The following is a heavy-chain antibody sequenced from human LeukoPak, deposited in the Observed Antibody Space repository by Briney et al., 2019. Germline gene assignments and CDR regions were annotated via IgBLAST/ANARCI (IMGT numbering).Heavy chain of an antibody. J-gene: IGHJ4*02. CDR3: ARASSENTAMVDY. CDR2: IYYSGST. Sequence: PSETLSLTCTVSGGSISSSSYYWGWIRQPPGKGLEWIGSIYYSGSTYYNPSLKSRVTISVDPSKNQFSLKLSSVTAADTAVYYCARASSENTAMVDYWGQGTLVTVSS. D-gene: IGHD5-18*01. V-gene: IGHV4-39*07. CDR1: GGSISSSSYY.